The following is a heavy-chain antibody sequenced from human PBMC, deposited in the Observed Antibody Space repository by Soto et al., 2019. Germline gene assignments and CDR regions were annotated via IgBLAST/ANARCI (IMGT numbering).Heavy chain of an antibody. CDR2: IYPGDSDT. CDR3: ARSGDGSLYYYYGMDV. J-gene: IGHJ6*02. Sequence: GESLKISCKGSGYSFTSYWIDWVRQMPGKGLEWMGIIYPGDSDTRYSPSFQGQVTISADKSISTAYLQWSSPKASDTAMYYCARSGDGSLYYYYGMDVWGQGTTVTVSS. D-gene: IGHD5-12*01. V-gene: IGHV5-51*01. CDR1: GYSFTSYW.